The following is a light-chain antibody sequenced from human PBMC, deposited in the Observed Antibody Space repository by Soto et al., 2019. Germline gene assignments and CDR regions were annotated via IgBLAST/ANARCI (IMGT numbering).Light chain of an antibody. CDR3: QHYDSLPIT. CDR1: QSLTNSF. J-gene: IGKJ5*01. Sequence: EFVLTQSPGTLSLSPGERATLSCRASQSLTNSFIAWYQQRPGQAPRLLICDTSSRASGIPDRFSGSGSGTDFTLTISRLEPEDFAVFYCQHYDSLPITFGQGTRLEIK. CDR2: DTS. V-gene: IGKV3-20*01.